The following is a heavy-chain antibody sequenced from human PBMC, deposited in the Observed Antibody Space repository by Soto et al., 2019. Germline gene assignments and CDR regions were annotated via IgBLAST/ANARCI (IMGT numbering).Heavy chain of an antibody. CDR1: GGSISTYY. Sequence: SETLSLTCTVSGGSISTYYWSWIRQPPGKGLEWIGYINHSGSTNYNPSLKSRVTISLDTSKNQFSLKLRSVTAADTALFYCVTYSGNSWFSCWGQGLLVTVPS. CDR2: INHSGST. D-gene: IGHD2-15*01. CDR3: VTYSGNSWFSC. J-gene: IGHJ4*02. V-gene: IGHV4-59*01.